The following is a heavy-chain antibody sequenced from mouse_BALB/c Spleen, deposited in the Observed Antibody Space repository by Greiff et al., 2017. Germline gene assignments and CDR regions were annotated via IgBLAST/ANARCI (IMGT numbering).Heavy chain of an antibody. V-gene: IGHV1-80*01. D-gene: IGHD3-2*01. CDR1: GYAFSSYW. Sequence: QVQLQQSGAELVRPGSSVKISCKASGYAFSSYWMNWVKQRPGQGLEWIGQIYPGDGDTNYNGKFKGKATLTAHKSSSTAYMQLSSLTSEDSAVYFCASLDSSGYGAYWGQGTLVTVSA. CDR2: IYPGDGDT. J-gene: IGHJ3*01. CDR3: ASLDSSGYGAY.